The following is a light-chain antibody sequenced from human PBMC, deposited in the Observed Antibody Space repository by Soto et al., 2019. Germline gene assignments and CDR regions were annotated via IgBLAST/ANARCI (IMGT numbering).Light chain of an antibody. Sequence: EIVLTQSPGTLSLSPGERATLSCRASQSVSSSYLAWYQQKPGQAPRLLIYGASSRATGIPDRFSGSGSGTDFTLTLSRLEPEDFAVYYCQQHGSSLTFGGGTKLAIK. CDR2: GAS. J-gene: IGKJ4*01. CDR1: QSVSSSY. V-gene: IGKV3-20*01. CDR3: QQHGSSLT.